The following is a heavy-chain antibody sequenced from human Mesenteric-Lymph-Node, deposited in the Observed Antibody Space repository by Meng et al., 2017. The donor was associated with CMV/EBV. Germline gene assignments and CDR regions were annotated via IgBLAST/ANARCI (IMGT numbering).Heavy chain of an antibody. CDR3: ARDPAGSY. Sequence: SVEVSCKASGGTFSSYAISWVRQAPGQGLEWMGWISAYNGNTNYAQKLQGRVTMTTDTSTSTAYMELRSLRSDDTAVYYCARDPAGSYWGQGTLVTVSS. D-gene: IGHD3-10*01. J-gene: IGHJ4*02. CDR1: GGTFSSYA. V-gene: IGHV1-18*01. CDR2: ISAYNGNT.